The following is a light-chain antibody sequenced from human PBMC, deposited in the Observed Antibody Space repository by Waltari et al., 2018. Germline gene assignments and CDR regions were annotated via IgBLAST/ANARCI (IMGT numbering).Light chain of an antibody. CDR3: FSYAGSYTVGV. CDR1: SADIGGYRY. J-gene: IGLJ1*01. Sequence: QSALPQPRSVSGSPGHSVTIPCNGTSADIGGYRYVSCYQQHPGKAPKLIIYDVYTRPAGVPDRFSGSKSGTTASLTISGLQADDEANYYCFSYAGSYTVGVFGVGTKVAVL. CDR2: DVY. V-gene: IGLV2-11*01.